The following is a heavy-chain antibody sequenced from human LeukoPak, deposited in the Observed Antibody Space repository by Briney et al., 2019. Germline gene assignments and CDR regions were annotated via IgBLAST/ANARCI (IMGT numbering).Heavy chain of an antibody. J-gene: IGHJ4*02. CDR2: LYYSGST. CDR1: GGSISSYY. V-gene: IGHV4-59*08. Sequence: SETLSLTCTVSGGSISSYYWNWIRQPPGKGLEWIGYLYYSGSTNYNPSLKSRVTISVDTSKNQFSLKLSSVTAADTAVYYCASAGSNAPFDYWGQGTLVTVSS. CDR3: ASAGSNAPFDY. D-gene: IGHD3-10*01.